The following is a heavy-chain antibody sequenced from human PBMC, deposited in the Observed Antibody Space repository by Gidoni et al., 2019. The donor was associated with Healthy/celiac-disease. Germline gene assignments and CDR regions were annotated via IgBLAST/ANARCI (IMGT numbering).Heavy chain of an antibody. D-gene: IGHD3-10*01. J-gene: IGHJ6*02. Sequence: QVQLVQSGAEVKQPGSSGKVSCKAAGGAFSSYAISWVRQAPGQGLEWMGGIIPIVCTANYAQKFQGLVTITADESTSTAYMELSSLRSEDTAVYYCARDNVVRGVINYYYGMDVWGQGTTVTVSS. V-gene: IGHV1-69*12. CDR3: ARDNVVRGVINYYYGMDV. CDR1: GGAFSSYA. CDR2: IIPIVCTA.